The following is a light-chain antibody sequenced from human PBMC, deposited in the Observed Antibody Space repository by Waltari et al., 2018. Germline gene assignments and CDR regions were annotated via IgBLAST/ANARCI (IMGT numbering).Light chain of an antibody. CDR2: MAS. J-gene: IGKJ2*01. CDR3: QQYSSFST. Sequence: DIQMTQSPSNLSASVGDRVTISCRASQSVGTWLAWYQQKPGKAPKLPIYMASSLESGVPSRFSGSGSGTEFTLTISSLQPDDFATYSCQQYSSFSTFGQGTKVDI. V-gene: IGKV1-5*03. CDR1: QSVGTW.